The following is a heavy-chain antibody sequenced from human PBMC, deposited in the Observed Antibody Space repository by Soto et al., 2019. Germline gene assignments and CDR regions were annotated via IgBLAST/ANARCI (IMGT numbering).Heavy chain of an antibody. CDR1: GYSFTSYW. CDR2: IYPGDSDT. D-gene: IGHD3-22*01. CDR3: ARYLKGNYYDSSGYYGSDY. J-gene: IGHJ4*02. Sequence: GESLKISCKGSGYSFTSYWIGWVRQMPGKGLEWMGIIYPGDSDTRYSPSFQGQVTISADKSISTAYLQWSSLKASDTAMYYCARYLKGNYYDSSGYYGSDYWGQGTLVTVSS. V-gene: IGHV5-51*01.